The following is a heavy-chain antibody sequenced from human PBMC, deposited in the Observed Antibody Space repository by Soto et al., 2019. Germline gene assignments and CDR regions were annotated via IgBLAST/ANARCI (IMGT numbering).Heavy chain of an antibody. CDR2: IIPIFGTA. Sequence: SVKVSCKASGGTFSSYAISWVRQAPGQGLEWMGGIIPIFGTANYAQKFQGRVTITADESTSTAYMELSSLRSEDTAVYYCASVDTAISYYYYGMDVWGQGTTVTVS. J-gene: IGHJ6*02. CDR1: GGTFSSYA. D-gene: IGHD5-18*01. CDR3: ASVDTAISYYYYGMDV. V-gene: IGHV1-69*13.